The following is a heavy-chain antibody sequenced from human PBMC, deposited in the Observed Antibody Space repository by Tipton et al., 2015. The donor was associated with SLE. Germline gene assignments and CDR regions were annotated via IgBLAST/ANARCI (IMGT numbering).Heavy chain of an antibody. CDR1: GFTFSSYG. CDR3: ARGRKQQLRAFDI. D-gene: IGHD6-13*01. Sequence: SLRLSCAASGFTFSSYGMHWVRQAPGKGLEWMAAIWYDGTNEYYADSVKGRFTISRDNSKNTLYLQMNSLRAEDTAVYYCARGRKQQLRAFDIWGQGTMVTVSS. V-gene: IGHV3-33*01. CDR2: IWYDGTNE. J-gene: IGHJ3*02.